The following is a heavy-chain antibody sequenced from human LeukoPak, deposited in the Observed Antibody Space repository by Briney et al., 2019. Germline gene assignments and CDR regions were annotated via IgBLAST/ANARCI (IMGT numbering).Heavy chain of an antibody. CDR3: ARHGHDTGGYEAHFDY. J-gene: IGHJ4*02. CDR1: GGSISTFY. Sequence: SETLSLTCTVSGGSISTFYWSWIRQPPGKRLEYIGHIFYSGSTNYNPSLKSRVTISLDTSKKQVSLKLSSVTAADTAVYYCARHGHDTGGYEAHFDYWGLGALVTVSS. V-gene: IGHV4-59*08. CDR2: IFYSGST. D-gene: IGHD3-22*01.